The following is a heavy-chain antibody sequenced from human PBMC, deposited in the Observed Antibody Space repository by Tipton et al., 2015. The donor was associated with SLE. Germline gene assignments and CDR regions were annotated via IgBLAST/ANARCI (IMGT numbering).Heavy chain of an antibody. CDR1: GGSISSYY. V-gene: IGHV4-59*01. Sequence: TLSLTCTVSGGSISSYYWSWIRQPPGKGLEWIGSIYYSGSTYYNPSLKSRVTISVDTSKNQFSLKLSSVTAADTAVYYCAREGIVGATGAFDIWGQGTMVTVSS. D-gene: IGHD1-26*01. CDR2: IYYSGST. CDR3: AREGIVGATGAFDI. J-gene: IGHJ3*02.